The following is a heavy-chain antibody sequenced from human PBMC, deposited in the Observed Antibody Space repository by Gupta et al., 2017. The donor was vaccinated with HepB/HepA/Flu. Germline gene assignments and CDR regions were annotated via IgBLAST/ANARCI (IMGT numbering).Heavy chain of an antibody. D-gene: IGHD3/OR15-3a*01. J-gene: IGHJ4*02. CDR3: ARQKGLGKWTLDY. V-gene: IGHV4-39*01. Sequence: QLQLQESGPGLVKPSETLSLTCAVSGGAIVSDDYWWAWIRQPPGKGLEWLGSVFHSGSIHHTPPLARRLTTSVDTSKNQFTLKMTYWNAADTAVYYCARQKGLGKWTLDYWGQGILVTVSP. CDR1: GGAIVSDDYW. CDR2: VFHSGSI.